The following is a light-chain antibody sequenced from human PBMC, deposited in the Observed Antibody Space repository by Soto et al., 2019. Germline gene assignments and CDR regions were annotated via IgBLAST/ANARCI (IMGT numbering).Light chain of an antibody. Sequence: QPVLTQPPSASGTPGQRVTISCSGSSSNFGGNYVYWYQHLPGAAPKLLICRNTERPSGVPDRFSGSKSGASASLAISGLRSEDEADYYCAAWDDSLSGVLFGGGTKLTVL. CDR3: AAWDDSLSGVL. J-gene: IGLJ2*01. CDR1: SSNFGGNY. CDR2: RNT. V-gene: IGLV1-47*01.